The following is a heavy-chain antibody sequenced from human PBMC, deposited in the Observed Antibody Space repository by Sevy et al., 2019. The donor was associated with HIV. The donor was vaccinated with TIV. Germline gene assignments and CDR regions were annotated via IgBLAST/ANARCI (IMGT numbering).Heavy chain of an antibody. CDR2: ISGSGGST. CDR1: GFTFSSYA. V-gene: IGHV3-23*01. CDR3: AKDYYGSGSPFDY. Sequence: GGSLRLSCAASGFTFSSYAINWVRQAPGKGLEWVSVISGSGGSTDYADSVKGRFTISRDNSKNTLYLQMNSLRGEDTAVYYCAKDYYGSGSPFDYWGRGTLVTVSS. D-gene: IGHD3-10*01. J-gene: IGHJ4*02.